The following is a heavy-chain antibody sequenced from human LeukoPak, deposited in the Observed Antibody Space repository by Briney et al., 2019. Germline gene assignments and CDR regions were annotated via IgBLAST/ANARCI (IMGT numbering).Heavy chain of an antibody. CDR2: INYRGST. CDR3: ATYKYDYVWGNQHFDY. J-gene: IGHJ4*02. V-gene: IGHV4-39*07. Sequence: PSETLSLTCTVSNASISSNTYYRAWIRQPPGKGLEYIGSINYRGSTYYNPSLKSRVTLSVDTSKNQFSLKLNSVTAADTAVYYCATYKYDYVWGNQHFDYWGQGTLVAVPS. CDR1: NASISSNTYY. D-gene: IGHD3-16*01.